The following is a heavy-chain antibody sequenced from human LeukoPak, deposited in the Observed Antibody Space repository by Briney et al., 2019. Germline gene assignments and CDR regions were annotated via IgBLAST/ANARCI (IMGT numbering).Heavy chain of an antibody. CDR3: ARSHYDSSGYYPPGPYYYYMDV. Sequence: SETLSLTCTVSGGSISSSSYYWGWLRQPPGKGLEWIGSIYYSGSTYYNPSLKSRVTISVDTSKNPFCLKLSAVTAADTAVYYCARSHYDSSGYYPPGPYYYYMDVWGKGTTVTVSS. CDR1: GGSISSSSYY. V-gene: IGHV4-39*01. J-gene: IGHJ6*03. D-gene: IGHD3-22*01. CDR2: IYYSGST.